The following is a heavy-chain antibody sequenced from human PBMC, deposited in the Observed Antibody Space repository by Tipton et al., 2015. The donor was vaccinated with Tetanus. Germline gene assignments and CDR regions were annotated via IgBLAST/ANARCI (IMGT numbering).Heavy chain of an antibody. CDR3: AKGGYCYDSSGYPGWFDY. J-gene: IGHJ4*02. CDR2: ISYDGSNK. CDR1: GFTFSSYG. V-gene: IGHV3-30*18. D-gene: IGHD3-22*01. Sequence: SLRLSCAASGFTFSSYGMHWVRQAPGKGLEWVAVISYDGSNKYYADSVKGRFTISRDNSKNTLYLQMNSLRAEDTAVYYCAKGGYCYDSSGYPGWFDYWGQGTLVTVSS.